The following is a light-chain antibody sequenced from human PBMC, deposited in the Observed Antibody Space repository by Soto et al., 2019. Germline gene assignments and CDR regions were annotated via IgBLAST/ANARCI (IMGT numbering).Light chain of an antibody. CDR3: SSYTRSSTI. CDR2: QVT. CDR1: SSAIGAYNH. Sequence: QSALTQPASVSGAPGQSITISGTGTSSAIGAYNHVSVYPNHPRKATELLIYQVTNRPSGVSDRFSVXKYGNTXSRXISGLQTEDEADYYCSSYTRSSTIFRTGTTVTAL. J-gene: IGLJ1*01. V-gene: IGLV2-14*01.